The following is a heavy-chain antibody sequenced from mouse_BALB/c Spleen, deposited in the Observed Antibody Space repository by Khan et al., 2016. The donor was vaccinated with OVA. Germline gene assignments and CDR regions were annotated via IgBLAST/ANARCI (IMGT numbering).Heavy chain of an antibody. J-gene: IGHJ2*01. V-gene: IGHV3-2*02. D-gene: IGHD1-2*01. CDR1: GYSITSGYG. CDR2: ISHIGST. Sequence: EVQLLETGPGLVKPSQSLSLTCTVTGYSITSGYGWNWIRQFPGNKLEWMGYISHIGSTNYNPSLKSRISITRDTSKNQFFLQLNSVTTEDTATYYCARTARIKYWGQGTTLTVSS. CDR3: ARTARIKY.